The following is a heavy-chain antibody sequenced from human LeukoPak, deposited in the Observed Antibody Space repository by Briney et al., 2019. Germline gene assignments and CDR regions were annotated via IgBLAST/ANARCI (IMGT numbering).Heavy chain of an antibody. CDR3: ARAGYYGSGSPSPRMDV. CDR2: IKTDGSTT. Sequence: GGSLRLSCAASGFTFSSYWMHWVRHAPGKGLVWVSRIKTDGSTTSYADSVKDRFTISRDNAKNSLYLQMNSLRAEDTAVYYCARAGYYGSGSPSPRMDVWGQGTTVTVSS. D-gene: IGHD3-10*01. J-gene: IGHJ6*02. V-gene: IGHV3-74*01. CDR1: GFTFSSYW.